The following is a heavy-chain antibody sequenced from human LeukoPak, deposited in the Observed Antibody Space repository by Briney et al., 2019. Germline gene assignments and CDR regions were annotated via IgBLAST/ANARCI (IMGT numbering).Heavy chain of an antibody. CDR2: IYPSGGST. V-gene: IGHV1-46*01. J-gene: IGHJ5*02. CDR1: GYTFTTYY. CDR3: ARDISSGSHTWFDP. Sequence: GASVKVSCKASGYTFTTYYVHWVRQAPGQGLEWMGIIYPSGGSTSYAQKFQGRVTMTRDTSTSTVYMELNSLRSEDTAVYYCARDISSGSHTWFDPWGREPWSPSPQ. D-gene: IGHD1-26*01.